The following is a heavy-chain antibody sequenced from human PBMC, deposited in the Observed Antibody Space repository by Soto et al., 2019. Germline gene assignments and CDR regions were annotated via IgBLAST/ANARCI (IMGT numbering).Heavy chain of an antibody. D-gene: IGHD5-18*01. V-gene: IGHV1-69*13. Sequence: SVKVSCKASGGTFSSYAISWVRQAPGQGLEWMGGIIPIFGTANYAQKFQGRVTITADESTSTAYMELSSLRSEDTAVYYCARVPPPDLNVDTAMVNRPVAFDIWGQGTMVTVSS. CDR1: GGTFSSYA. CDR3: ARVPPPDLNVDTAMVNRPVAFDI. J-gene: IGHJ3*02. CDR2: IIPIFGTA.